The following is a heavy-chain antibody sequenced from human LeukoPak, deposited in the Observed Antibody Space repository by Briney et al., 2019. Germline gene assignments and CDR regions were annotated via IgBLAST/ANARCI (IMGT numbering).Heavy chain of an antibody. Sequence: ASVKVSCKASGYTFTRNGISWVRQAPGQGLEWMGWISPYNGNANYAQKLQGRVTITADKSTSTAYMELSSLRSEDTAVYYCARDNDSRDPPHFDYWGQGTLVTVSS. V-gene: IGHV1-18*01. CDR1: GYTFTRNG. CDR3: ARDNDSRDPPHFDY. D-gene: IGHD3-16*01. J-gene: IGHJ4*02. CDR2: ISPYNGNA.